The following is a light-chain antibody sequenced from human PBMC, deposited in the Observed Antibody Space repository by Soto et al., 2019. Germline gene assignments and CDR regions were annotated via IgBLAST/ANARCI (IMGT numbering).Light chain of an antibody. V-gene: IGKV3-15*01. CDR1: QSISGH. Sequence: EIVLTQSPATLSVSPGERATLSCTASQSISGHLDWYQQKPGQAPRLLIYDASTRATGIPDRFSVSGSGAEFTPTISSLQSEDVAVYYCQQYHMWPLTVGGGTKVEIK. CDR3: QQYHMWPLT. J-gene: IGKJ4*01. CDR2: DAS.